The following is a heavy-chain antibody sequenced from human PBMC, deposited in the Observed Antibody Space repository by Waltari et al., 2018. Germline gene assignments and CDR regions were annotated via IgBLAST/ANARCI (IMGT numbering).Heavy chain of an antibody. V-gene: IGHV4-59*08. CDR1: GGSFSNYY. CDR2: IYYSGST. CDR3: ARQGHYDFWTGYYLFDY. Sequence: QVQLQQWGAGLLKPSETLSLTCTVSGGSFSNYYWSWIRQSPGKGLEWIVSIYYSGSTNYNPSLKSRVTLSVDTSKNHFSLKLSSVTAADTALYYCARQGHYDFWTGYYLFDYWGQGTLVTVSS. J-gene: IGHJ4*02. D-gene: IGHD3-3*01.